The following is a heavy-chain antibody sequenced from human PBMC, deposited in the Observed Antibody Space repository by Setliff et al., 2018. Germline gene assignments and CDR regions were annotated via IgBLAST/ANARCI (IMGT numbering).Heavy chain of an antibody. V-gene: IGHV3-21*01. CDR2: ISSSSSYI. CDR3: AREGDYSGYDDDAFDY. CDR1: VFTFSSYS. D-gene: IGHD5-12*01. J-gene: IGHJ4*02. Sequence: GGSLRLSCAASVFTFSSYSMNWVRRAPGKGLEWVSSISSSSSYIYYADSVTGRFTISRDNAKNSLYLHMNSLRAEDTAVYYCAREGDYSGYDDDAFDYWGQGTLVTV.